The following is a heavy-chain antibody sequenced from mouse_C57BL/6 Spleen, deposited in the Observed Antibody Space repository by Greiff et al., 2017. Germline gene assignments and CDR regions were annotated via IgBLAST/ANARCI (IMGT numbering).Heavy chain of an antibody. D-gene: IGHD3-2*02. CDR1: GYTFTSYG. CDR2: IYPRSGNT. Sequence: VQLQESGAELARPGASVKLSCKASGYTFTSYGISWVKQRTGQGLEWIGEIYPRSGNTYYNEKFKGKATLTADKSSSTAYMELRSLTSEDSAVYFCARGAAQATYAMDYWGQGTSVTVSS. J-gene: IGHJ4*01. CDR3: ARGAAQATYAMDY. V-gene: IGHV1-81*01.